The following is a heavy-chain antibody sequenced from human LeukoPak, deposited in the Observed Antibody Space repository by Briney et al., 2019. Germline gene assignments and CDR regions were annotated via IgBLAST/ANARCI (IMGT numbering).Heavy chain of an antibody. CDR2: ISGSGGST. CDR1: GFTFSGYA. D-gene: IGHD3-3*01. Sequence: PGGSLRLSCAASGFTFSGYAMSSVRQAPGEGLEWVSAISGSGGSTYYADSVKGRFTVSRDNSKNTLYLQMNSLRAEDTAVYHCAKDFKMSGYPYYLDYWGQGTLVTVSS. CDR3: AKDFKMSGYPYYLDY. J-gene: IGHJ4*02. V-gene: IGHV3-23*01.